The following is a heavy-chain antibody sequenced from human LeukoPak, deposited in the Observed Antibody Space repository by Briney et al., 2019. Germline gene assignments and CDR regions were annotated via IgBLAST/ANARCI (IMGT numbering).Heavy chain of an antibody. CDR2: ISSSGRFI. J-gene: IGHJ4*02. CDR1: GFYFSSST. Sequence: GGSLRLSCAASGFYFSSSTLKWVRQAPGKGLEWVSSISSSGRFIYYEDSVKGRFTVSRDNADNSLYLQMNRLRAEDTAMYYCAKVGIDRSDPGRWNYHLEYWRQGALVTVSS. V-gene: IGHV3-21*01. CDR3: AKVGIDRSDPGRWNYHLEY. D-gene: IGHD3-22*01.